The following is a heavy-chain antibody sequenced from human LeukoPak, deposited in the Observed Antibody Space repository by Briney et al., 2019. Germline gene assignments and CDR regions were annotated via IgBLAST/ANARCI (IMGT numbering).Heavy chain of an antibody. V-gene: IGHV1-2*02. CDR2: INPNSGGT. Sequence: ASVKVSCKASGYTFTGYYMHWVRQAPGQGLEWMGWINPNSGGTNYAQKFQGRVTMTRDTSISTAYMELSRLRSDDTAVYYCAREIQLSVSYRGSWFDPWGQGTLVTVSS. CDR1: GYTFTGYY. CDR3: AREIQLSVSYRGSWFDP. J-gene: IGHJ5*02. D-gene: IGHD1-26*01.